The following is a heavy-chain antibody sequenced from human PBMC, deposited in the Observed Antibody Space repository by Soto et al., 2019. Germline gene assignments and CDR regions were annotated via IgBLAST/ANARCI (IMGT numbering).Heavy chain of an antibody. Sequence: GESLKISCKGSGYSFTSYWIGWVRQMPGKGLEWMGIIYPGDSDTRYSPSFQGQVTISADKSISTAYLQWSSLKASDTAMYYCARTSLAGKQPYGMDVWGQGTMVTAS. CDR1: GYSFTSYW. J-gene: IGHJ6*02. CDR2: IYPGDSDT. CDR3: ARTSLAGKQPYGMDV. V-gene: IGHV5-51*01. D-gene: IGHD6-13*01.